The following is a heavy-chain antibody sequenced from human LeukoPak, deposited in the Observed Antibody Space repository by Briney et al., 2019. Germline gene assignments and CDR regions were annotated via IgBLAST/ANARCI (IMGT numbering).Heavy chain of an antibody. CDR3: ARGYYGSGPDS. Sequence: GRSLRLSCAASGFIFSSYGMHWVRQAPGKGLEWVAVISYDGSNKHYADSVKGRFTIPRDNSKNTLYLQMNSLRAEDTAVYYCARGYYGSGPDSWGQGTLVTVSS. V-gene: IGHV3-30*03. CDR1: GFIFSSYG. D-gene: IGHD3-10*01. J-gene: IGHJ4*02. CDR2: ISYDGSNK.